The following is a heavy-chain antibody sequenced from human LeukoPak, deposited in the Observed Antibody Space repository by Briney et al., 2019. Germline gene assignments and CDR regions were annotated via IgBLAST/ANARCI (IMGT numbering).Heavy chain of an antibody. V-gene: IGHV3-7*01. CDR2: IKQDGSEK. CDR1: GFTFSSYW. Sequence: PGGSLRLSCAASGFTFSSYWMSWVRQAPGKGLEWVANIKQDGSEKYCVDSVKGRFTISRDNAKNSLYLQMSSLRAEDTAVYYCAGDWEAGDDYWGQGTLVTVSS. CDR3: AGDWEAGDDY. D-gene: IGHD7-27*01. J-gene: IGHJ4*02.